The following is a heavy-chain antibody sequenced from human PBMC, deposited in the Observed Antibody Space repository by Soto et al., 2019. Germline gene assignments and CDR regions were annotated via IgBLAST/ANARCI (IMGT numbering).Heavy chain of an antibody. J-gene: IGHJ2*01. CDR1: GFTFSSYN. D-gene: IGHD3-22*01. Sequence: EVQLVESGGGLVQPGGSLRLSCAASGFTFSSYNMNWVRQAPGKGLEWVSYISSSSSTIYYADSVKGRFTISRDNAKNSLYLQKNSRREEDTTVYYCARDGLIVVDYWYFDLWGRGTLVTVSS. CDR2: ISSSSSTI. V-gene: IGHV3-48*02. CDR3: ARDGLIVVDYWYFDL.